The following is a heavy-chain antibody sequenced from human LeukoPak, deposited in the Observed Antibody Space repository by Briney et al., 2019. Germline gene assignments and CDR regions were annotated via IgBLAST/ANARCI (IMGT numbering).Heavy chain of an antibody. D-gene: IGHD3-10*01. Sequence: ASVKVSCEASGYTFTGYYMHWVRQAPGQGLEWMGWINPNSGGTNYAQKFQGRVTMTRDTSISTAYMELSRLRSDDTAVYYCSRAPHFYGSVSYWFDPWGQGTLVTVSS. V-gene: IGHV1-2*02. CDR3: SRAPHFYGSVSYWFDP. J-gene: IGHJ5*02. CDR1: GYTFTGYY. CDR2: INPNSGGT.